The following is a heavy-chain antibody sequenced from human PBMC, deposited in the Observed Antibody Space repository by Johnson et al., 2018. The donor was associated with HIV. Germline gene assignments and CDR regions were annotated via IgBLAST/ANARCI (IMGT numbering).Heavy chain of an antibody. D-gene: IGHD2/OR15-2a*01. Sequence: VQLVESGGGVVRPGGSLRLSCAASGFTFDDYGMTWVRQAPGKGLEWVSGIDWNGGSSGYADSVKGRFSISRDNGKNYLYLQMNSLRAEDTALYYCAKSLFSISWPYDAFDMWGQGTMVTVS. CDR1: GFTFDDYG. CDR2: IDWNGGSS. CDR3: AKSLFSISWPYDAFDM. J-gene: IGHJ3*02. V-gene: IGHV3-20*04.